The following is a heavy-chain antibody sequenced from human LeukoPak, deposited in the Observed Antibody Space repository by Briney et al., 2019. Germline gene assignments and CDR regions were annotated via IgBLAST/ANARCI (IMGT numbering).Heavy chain of an antibody. V-gene: IGHV4-59*01. Sequence: KTSETLSLTCTVSGGSISSYYWSWIRQPPGKGLEWIGYIYYSGSTNYNPSLKSRVTISVDTSKNQFSLKLSSVTAADTAAYYCARDQGAPYYYDSSGLDYWGQGTLVTVSS. CDR2: IYYSGST. CDR1: GGSISSYY. J-gene: IGHJ4*02. D-gene: IGHD3-22*01. CDR3: ARDQGAPYYYDSSGLDY.